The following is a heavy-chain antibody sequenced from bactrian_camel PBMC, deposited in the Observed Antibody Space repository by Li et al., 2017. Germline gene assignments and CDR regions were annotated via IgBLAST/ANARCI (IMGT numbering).Heavy chain of an antibody. CDR2: IRTGAGVS. CDR3: AAVEGMCPPEVWIGLESGY. D-gene: IGHD1*01. CDR1: GNDRDC. V-gene: IGHV3S61*01. J-gene: IGHJ6*01. Sequence: HVQLVESGGGTVKPGGSLTLSCENLGNDRDCVEWFRQGRGKQREGVAVIRTGAGVSMYGDSAKGRFTISQDEAKSTVYLQMNSLKPEDSATYYCAAVEGMCPPEVWIGLESGYWGQGTQVTVS.